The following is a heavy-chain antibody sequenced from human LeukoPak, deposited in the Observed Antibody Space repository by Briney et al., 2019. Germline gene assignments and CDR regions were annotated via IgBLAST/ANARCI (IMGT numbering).Heavy chain of an antibody. J-gene: IGHJ4*02. V-gene: IGHV1-2*06. CDR3: ARVIVGYSSGWYLDY. D-gene: IGHD6-19*01. CDR2: INPNSGGT. Sequence: EASVKVSCKASGYTFTSYYMHWVRQAPGQGLEWMGRINPNSGGTNYAQKFQGRVTMTRDTSISTAYMELSRLRSDDTAVYYCARVIVGYSSGWYLDYWGQGTLVTVSS. CDR1: GYTFTSYY.